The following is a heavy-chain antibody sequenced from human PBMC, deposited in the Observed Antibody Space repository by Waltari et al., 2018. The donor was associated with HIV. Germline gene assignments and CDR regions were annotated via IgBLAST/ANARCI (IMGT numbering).Heavy chain of an antibody. CDR3: ARNYVPNQNYYYYGMDV. D-gene: IGHD3-10*02. Sequence: QVQLVESGGGVVQPGRSLSLSCSDSGFPFSRYAMSWVRQAPGKGLEWVAIISYDVSNIYYADSVRGRFTISRDNSKNTLYVQMNSLTADDTAVYYCARNYVPNQNYYYYGMDVWGQGSTVTVSS. J-gene: IGHJ6*02. CDR2: ISYDVSNI. V-gene: IGHV3-30-3*01. CDR1: GFPFSRYA.